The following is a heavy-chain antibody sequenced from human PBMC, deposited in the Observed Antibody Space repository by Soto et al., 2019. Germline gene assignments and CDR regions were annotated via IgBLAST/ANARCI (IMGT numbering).Heavy chain of an antibody. CDR2: ISSSSSTI. D-gene: IGHD3-10*01. V-gene: IGHV3-48*01. CDR1: GFTFSSYS. Sequence: PGGSQRLSCGASGFTFSSYSMNWVRQAPGRGLEWVSYISSSSSTIYYADSVKGRFTISRDNAKNSLYLQMNSLRAEDTAVYYCARDHYYGSGSSIRFDYWGQGTLVTVSS. CDR3: ARDHYYGSGSSIRFDY. J-gene: IGHJ4*02.